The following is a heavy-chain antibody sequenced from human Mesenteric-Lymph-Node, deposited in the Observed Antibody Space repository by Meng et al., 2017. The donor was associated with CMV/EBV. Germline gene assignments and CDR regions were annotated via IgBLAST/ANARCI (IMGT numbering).Heavy chain of an antibody. Sequence: GESLKISCAASGFMFSGYGMHWVRQAPGKGLEWVAVIRNDGRNKYYADSVKGRFTISRDNSKNSLYLQMNSLRAEDTAVYYCARDLGSSFGYWGQGTLVTVSS. CDR3: ARDLGSSFGY. CDR1: GFMFSGYG. V-gene: IGHV3-33*01. CDR2: IRNDGRNK. J-gene: IGHJ4*02. D-gene: IGHD6-6*01.